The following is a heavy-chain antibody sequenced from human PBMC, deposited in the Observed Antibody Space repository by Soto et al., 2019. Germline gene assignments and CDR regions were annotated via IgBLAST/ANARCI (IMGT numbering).Heavy chain of an antibody. D-gene: IGHD2-15*01. CDR2: ISGSGAST. V-gene: IGHV3-23*01. J-gene: IGHJ4*02. CDR3: AKDSAPSCSGGSCYLPVDC. Sequence: EVQLLESGGGLVQPGESLRLSCAASGFLFSRNAMSWVRQAPGKGLEWVSVISGSGASTYYADSVKGRFTISRDNSKNTLFLQMNSLRAGDTAVYYCAKDSAPSCSGGSCYLPVDCWGQGTLVTVSS. CDR1: GFLFSRNA.